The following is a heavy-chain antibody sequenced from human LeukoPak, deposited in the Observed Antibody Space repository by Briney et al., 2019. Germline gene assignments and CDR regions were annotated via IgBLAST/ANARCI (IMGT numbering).Heavy chain of an antibody. J-gene: IGHJ5*02. D-gene: IGHD3-3*01. CDR1: VFTFDDYA. Sequence: GGSLRLSCAASVFTFDDYAMHWVRQAPGKGLEWVSLISWDGGSTYYADSVKGRFTISRDNSKNSLYLQMNSLRAEDTALYYCAKDGEAGYDFWSGYFDPWGQGTLVTVSS. CDR2: ISWDGGST. CDR3: AKDGEAGYDFWSGYFDP. V-gene: IGHV3-43D*04.